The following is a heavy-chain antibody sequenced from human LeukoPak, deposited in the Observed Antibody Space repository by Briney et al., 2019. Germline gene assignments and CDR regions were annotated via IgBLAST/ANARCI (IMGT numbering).Heavy chain of an antibody. J-gene: IGHJ6*03. V-gene: IGHV1-46*01. CDR1: GYTFTGYY. CDR3: AGSSGYYSSLFYMHV. D-gene: IGHD3-22*01. Sequence: ASVKVSCKASGYTFTGYYMHWVRQAPGQGLEWVGIINPSGDPTTYAQKFQGRVTMTSDMSTSTVYMELSSLRSEDTAVYYCAGSSGYYSSLFYMHVWGKGTTVTVSS. CDR2: INPSGDPT.